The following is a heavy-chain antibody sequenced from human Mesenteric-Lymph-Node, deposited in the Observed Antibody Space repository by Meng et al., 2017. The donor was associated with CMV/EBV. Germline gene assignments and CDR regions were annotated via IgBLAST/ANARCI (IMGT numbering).Heavy chain of an antibody. J-gene: IGHJ6*02. CDR1: GFTFESNKDW. CDR3: AKAYSKLYYYYGMDV. Sequence: GGSLRLSCAASGFTFESNKDWMNWVRQAPGKGLEWVAVIWYDGSNKYYADSVKGRFTISRDNSKNTLYLQMNSLRAEDTAVYYCAKAYSKLYYYYGMDVWGQGTTVTVSS. D-gene: IGHD4-11*01. V-gene: IGHV3-33*06. CDR2: IWYDGSNK.